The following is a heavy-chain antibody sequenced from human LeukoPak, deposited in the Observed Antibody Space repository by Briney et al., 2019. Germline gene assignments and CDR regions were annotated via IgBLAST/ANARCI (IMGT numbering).Heavy chain of an antibody. CDR3: ARGKGIAAAGWYYFDY. CDR1: GGTFSSYA. CDR2: INPIFGTA. D-gene: IGHD6-13*01. J-gene: IGHJ4*02. V-gene: IGHV1-69*13. Sequence: SVKVSCKASGGTFSSYAISWVRQAPGQGLEWMGGINPIFGTANYAQKFQGRVTITADESTSTAYMELSSLRSEDTAVYYCARGKGIAAAGWYYFDYWGQGTLVTVSS.